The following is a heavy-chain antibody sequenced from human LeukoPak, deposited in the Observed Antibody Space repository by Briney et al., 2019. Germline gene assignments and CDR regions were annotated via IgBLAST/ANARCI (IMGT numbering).Heavy chain of an antibody. V-gene: IGHV3-30*18. CDR1: GFTFSSYG. J-gene: IGHJ4*02. CDR2: ISYDGSNK. CDR3: AKGGSSSWDHFDY. Sequence: PGVSLRLSCAASGFTFSSYGMHWVRQAPGKGLEWVAVISYDGSNKYYADSVKGRFTISRDNSENTLYLQMNSLRTEDPAVYYCAKGGSSSWDHFDYWGQGTLVTVSS. D-gene: IGHD6-13*01.